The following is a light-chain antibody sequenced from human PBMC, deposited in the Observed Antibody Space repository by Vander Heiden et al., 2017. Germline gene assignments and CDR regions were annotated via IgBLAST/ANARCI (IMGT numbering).Light chain of an antibody. CDR2: KVS. Sequence: DLVMTQSPLSLPVTLGQPASITCRSRQSLVYSDGNSYLSWFQQRPGQSPRRLIYKVSNRDSGVPDRFSGSGSGTDFTLKISRVEAEDVGVYYCMQGTHWPYTFGQGTKLEIK. CDR3: MQGTHWPYT. CDR1: QSLVYSDGNSY. J-gene: IGKJ2*01. V-gene: IGKV2-30*01.